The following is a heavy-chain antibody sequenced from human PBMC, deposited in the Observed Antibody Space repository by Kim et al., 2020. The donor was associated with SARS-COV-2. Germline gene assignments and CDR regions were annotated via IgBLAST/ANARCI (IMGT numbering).Heavy chain of an antibody. D-gene: IGHD3-22*01. CDR2: INSDGSST. J-gene: IGHJ4*02. CDR1: GFTFSSFC. Sequence: GGSLRLSCAASGFTFSSFCMHWVRQAPGKGLVWVSRINSDGSSTNYADSVKGRFTISRDNAKNTMYLQMNSLRAEDTAVYYCARSRAYYDSSGYYPNFDYWGQGTLVTLSS. V-gene: IGHV3-74*01. CDR3: ARSRAYYDSSGYYPNFDY.